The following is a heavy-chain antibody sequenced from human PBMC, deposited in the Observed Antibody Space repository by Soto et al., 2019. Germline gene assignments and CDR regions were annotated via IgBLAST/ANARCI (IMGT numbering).Heavy chain of an antibody. D-gene: IGHD4-17*01. CDR2: LSGSGVST. CDR1: GFPFSNYA. J-gene: IGHJ6*02. V-gene: IGHV3-23*01. CDR3: ASGGYGDFYYYYYGMDV. Sequence: GGSLRLSCVASGFPFSNYAMTWVRQAPGKGLEWVSALSGSGVSTYYADSVMGRFTISRDNAKNSLYLQMNSLRAEDTAVYYCASGGYGDFYYYYYGMDVWGQGT.